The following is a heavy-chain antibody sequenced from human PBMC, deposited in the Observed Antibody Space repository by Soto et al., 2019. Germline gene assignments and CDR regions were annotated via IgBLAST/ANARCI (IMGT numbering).Heavy chain of an antibody. Sequence: NASETLSLTCTVPGGSISSYYWSWIRQPPGKGLEWIGYIYYSGSTNYNPSLKSRVTISVDTSKNQFSLKLSSVTAADTAVYYCARVGYSYGQYYYGMDVWGQGTTVTVSS. CDR1: GGSISSYY. J-gene: IGHJ6*02. V-gene: IGHV4-59*01. D-gene: IGHD5-18*01. CDR3: ARVGYSYGQYYYGMDV. CDR2: IYYSGST.